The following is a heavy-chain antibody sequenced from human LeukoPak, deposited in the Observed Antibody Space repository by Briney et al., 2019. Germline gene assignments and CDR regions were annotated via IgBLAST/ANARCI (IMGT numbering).Heavy chain of an antibody. J-gene: IGHJ4*02. D-gene: IGHD3-10*01. V-gene: IGHV4-4*07. CDR1: GGSISSYY. CDR3: ARHWAPYGSGTLDY. Sequence: PSETLSLTCTVSGGSISSYYWSWIRQPAGKGLEWIGRIYTSGSTNYNPSLKSRVTMSVDTSKNQFSLGLSSVTAADTAVYYCARHWAPYGSGTLDYWGQGTLVTVSS. CDR2: IYTSGST.